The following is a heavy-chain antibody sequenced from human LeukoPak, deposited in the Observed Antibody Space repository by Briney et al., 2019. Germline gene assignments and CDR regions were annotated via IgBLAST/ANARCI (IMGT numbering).Heavy chain of an antibody. CDR3: ARDGYGDRDDAFDI. CDR2: IYHSGST. Sequence: SETLSLTCAVSGYSISSGYYWGWIRQPPGKGLEWMGSIYHSGSTYYNPSLKSRVTISVDTSKNQFSLKLSSVTAADTAVYYCARDGYGDRDDAFDIWGQGTMVTVSS. V-gene: IGHV4-38-2*02. D-gene: IGHD4-17*01. CDR1: GYSISSGYY. J-gene: IGHJ3*02.